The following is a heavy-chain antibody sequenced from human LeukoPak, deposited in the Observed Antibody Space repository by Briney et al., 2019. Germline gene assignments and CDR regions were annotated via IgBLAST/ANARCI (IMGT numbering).Heavy chain of an antibody. Sequence: GGSLRLSCAASGFTFSSYWMSWVRQAPGKGLEWVANIKQDGSEKYYVDSVKGRFTISRDNAKNSLYLQMNSLRAEDTAVYYCARDRRYYDFWSGYYFDYWGQGTLVTVSS. CDR1: GFTFSSYW. V-gene: IGHV3-7*01. J-gene: IGHJ4*02. D-gene: IGHD3-3*01. CDR2: IKQDGSEK. CDR3: ARDRRYYDFWSGYYFDY.